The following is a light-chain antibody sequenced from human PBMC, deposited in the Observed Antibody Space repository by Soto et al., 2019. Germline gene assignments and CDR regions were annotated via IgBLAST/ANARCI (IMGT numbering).Light chain of an antibody. CDR3: AVSACLLIR. J-gene: IGKJ2*03. V-gene: IGKV4-1*01. CDR1: QSVLYSSNDKNY. CDR2: WAS. Sequence: LAVSLAERATINCKSSQSVLYSSNDKNYLAWYQQKPGQPPKLLIYWASTRESGVPDRFSGSGSGTDFTLTICSLQAEDVTGYWSAVSACLLIRFG.